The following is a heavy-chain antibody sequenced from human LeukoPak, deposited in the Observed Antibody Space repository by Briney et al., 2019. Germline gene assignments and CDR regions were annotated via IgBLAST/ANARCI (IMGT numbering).Heavy chain of an antibody. CDR2: ISYDGSNK. CDR3: ARDLQLERRAFDI. J-gene: IGHJ3*02. Sequence: PGGSLRLSCAASGFTFSSYAMHWVRQAPGKGLEWVAVISYDGSNKYYADSVKGRFTISRDNSKNTLYLQMNSLRAEDTAVYYCARDLQLERRAFDIWGQGTMVTVSS. V-gene: IGHV3-30-3*01. CDR1: GFTFSSYA. D-gene: IGHD1-1*01.